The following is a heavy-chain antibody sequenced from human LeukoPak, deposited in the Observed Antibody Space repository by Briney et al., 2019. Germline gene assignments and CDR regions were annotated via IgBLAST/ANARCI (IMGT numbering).Heavy chain of an antibody. Sequence: GGSLGLSCAASGFTFSSYSMNWVRQAPGKGLEWVSSISSSSNYIYYPDSVKGRFTISRDNAKNSLYLQMNSLRAEDTAVYYCARVRVGTTHFDYWGQGTLVTVSS. D-gene: IGHD1-1*01. CDR2: ISSSSNYI. CDR3: ARVRVGTTHFDY. J-gene: IGHJ4*02. CDR1: GFTFSSYS. V-gene: IGHV3-21*01.